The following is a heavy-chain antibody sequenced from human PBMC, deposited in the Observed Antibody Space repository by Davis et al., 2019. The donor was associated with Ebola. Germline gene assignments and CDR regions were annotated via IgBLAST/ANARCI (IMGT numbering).Heavy chain of an antibody. CDR2: ISGFNTNT. Sequence: ASVKVSCKSSGYTFTSYGLVWVRQAPGLGLEWMGWISGFNTNTNFAQKFQGRVTVSKDTSTNTAYMDLRSLTSDDTAIYYCARAPNYDVLTGTSSYYFDDWGQGTLVTVPS. V-gene: IGHV1-18*04. D-gene: IGHD3-9*01. CDR3: ARAPNYDVLTGTSSYYFDD. CDR1: GYTFTSYG. J-gene: IGHJ4*02.